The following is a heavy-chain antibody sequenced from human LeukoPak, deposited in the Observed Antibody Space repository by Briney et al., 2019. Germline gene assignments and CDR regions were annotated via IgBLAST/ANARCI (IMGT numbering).Heavy chain of an antibody. CDR1: GGSISSYY. Sequence: KASETLSLTCTVSGGSISSYYWSWIRQPPGKGLEWIGYIYYSGSTNYNPSLKSRVTISVDTSKNQFSLKLSSVTAADTAVYYCARDGSNWSNDYYHGVDVWGQGTTVTVSS. J-gene: IGHJ6*02. CDR2: IYYSGST. V-gene: IGHV4-59*01. D-gene: IGHD4-11*01. CDR3: ARDGSNWSNDYYHGVDV.